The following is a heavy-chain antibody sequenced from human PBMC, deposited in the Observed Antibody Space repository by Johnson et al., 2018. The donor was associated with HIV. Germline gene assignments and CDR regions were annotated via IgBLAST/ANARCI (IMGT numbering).Heavy chain of an antibody. V-gene: IGHV3-30*03. CDR1: GFTFTNFG. J-gene: IGHJ3*02. Sequence: QVQLVESGGGVVQPGRSLRLSCAASGFTFTNFGFHWVRQAPGKGLEWVAVISYDGSNKYYADSVKGRFTISRDDSKNTLYLQMNSLKTEDTAVYYCTTDKPPGLVGAKEGHAFDIWGQGTMVTVSS. CDR2: ISYDGSNK. CDR3: TTDKPPGLVGAKEGHAFDI. D-gene: IGHD1-26*01.